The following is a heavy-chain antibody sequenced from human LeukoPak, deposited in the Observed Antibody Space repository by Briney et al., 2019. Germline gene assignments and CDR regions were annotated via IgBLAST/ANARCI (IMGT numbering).Heavy chain of an antibody. V-gene: IGHV4-59*01. CDR2: IYYTGTT. CDR1: GGSISGYY. J-gene: IGHJ6*02. Sequence: PSETLSLTCTVSGGSISGYYWSWVRQPPGKGLEWIGYIYYTGTTNYNPSLKSRVTISVDTSKNQFSLKLRSVTAADTAVYYCARVLEYSYYYGMDVWGQGTTVTVSS. CDR3: ARVLEYSYYYGMDV.